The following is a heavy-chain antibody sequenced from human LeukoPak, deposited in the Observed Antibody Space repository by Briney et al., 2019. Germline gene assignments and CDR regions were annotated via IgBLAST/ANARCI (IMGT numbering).Heavy chain of an antibody. V-gene: IGHV4-61*09. CDR1: GGSISSGSYY. CDR2: IFTRGTT. D-gene: IGHD6-19*01. CDR3: ARSSLAVYFNY. Sequence: SETLSLTCTVSGGSISSGSYYWNWIRQPAGKGLEWLGNIFTRGTTNYNASLESRLTISLDTARNQFSLSPRSVTAADTAIYFCARSSLAVYFNYWGQGTLVTASS. J-gene: IGHJ4*02.